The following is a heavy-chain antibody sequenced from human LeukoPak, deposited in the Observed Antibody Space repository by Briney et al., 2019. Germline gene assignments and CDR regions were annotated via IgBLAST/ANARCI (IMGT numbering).Heavy chain of an antibody. V-gene: IGHV3-7*01. D-gene: IGHD3/OR15-3a*01. CDR2: IKQDGGEK. Sequence: GGSLRLSCAASGFTFSSFRLTWVRQAPGKGLEWVANIKQDGGEKYYVDSVKGRFTISRDNAKNSLSLQMNSLRVEDMAVYYCARVMIFGRMDVWGKGTTVTVSS. CDR1: GFTFSSFR. J-gene: IGHJ6*03. CDR3: ARVMIFGRMDV.